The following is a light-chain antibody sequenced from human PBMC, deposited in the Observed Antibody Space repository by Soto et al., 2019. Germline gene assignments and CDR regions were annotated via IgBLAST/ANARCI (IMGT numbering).Light chain of an antibody. J-gene: IGKJ3*01. CDR1: QHISTY. CDR2: DAS. V-gene: IGKV1-33*01. CDR3: QQYDHLPPT. Sequence: DIQMTQSPSSLSASVGDRVTITCQASQHISTYLNWFQQKPGKAPELLIYDASNLVPGVPSRFSGSGSATDFTFTITSLQPEDIPTYYYQQYDHLPPTFGPGTKVHIK.